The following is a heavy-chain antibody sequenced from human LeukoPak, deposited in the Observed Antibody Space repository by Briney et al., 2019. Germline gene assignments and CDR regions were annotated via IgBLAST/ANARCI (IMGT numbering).Heavy chain of an antibody. CDR3: ARDRPLYYYDSSGYYY. D-gene: IGHD3-22*01. J-gene: IGHJ4*02. CDR1: GFTVSSNY. CDR2: IYSGGST. V-gene: IGHV3-53*01. Sequence: GGSLRLSCAASGFTVSSNYMSWVRQAPGKGLEWVSVIYSGGSTYYADSVKGRFTISRDNSKNTLYLQMNSLRAEDTAVYYCARDRPLYYYDSSGYYYWGQGTLVTVSS.